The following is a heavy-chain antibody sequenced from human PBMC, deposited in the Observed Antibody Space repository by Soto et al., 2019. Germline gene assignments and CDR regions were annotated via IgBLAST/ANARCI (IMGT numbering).Heavy chain of an antibody. Sequence: SETLSLTCTVSGGSITSNSYYWGWIRQPPGKGLEWIGSFYYSESTYFNPSLKSRVTISVDTSKNQFSLKLSAVTDADTAMYYCARRSTVTYDYWGQGILVTVSS. CDR3: ARRSTVTYDY. D-gene: IGHD4-17*01. CDR1: GGSITSNSYY. J-gene: IGHJ4*02. V-gene: IGHV4-39*01. CDR2: FYYSEST.